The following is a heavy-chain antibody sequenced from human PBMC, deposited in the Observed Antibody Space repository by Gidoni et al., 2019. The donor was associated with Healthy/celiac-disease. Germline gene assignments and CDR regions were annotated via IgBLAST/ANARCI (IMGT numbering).Heavy chain of an antibody. V-gene: IGHV1-2*04. CDR2: INPNSGGT. CDR3: AILRVPPKAPYDY. CDR1: GYLFTGYY. Sequence: QVQLVQSGAEGKKPGASVKVSCQASGYLFTGYYMHWVRQAQGQGLEWMGWINPNSGGTNYAQRFQGWVTMTRDTSISTAYMELSRLRSDDTAVYYCAILRVPPKAPYDYWGQGTLVTVSS. J-gene: IGHJ4*02. D-gene: IGHD2-2*01.